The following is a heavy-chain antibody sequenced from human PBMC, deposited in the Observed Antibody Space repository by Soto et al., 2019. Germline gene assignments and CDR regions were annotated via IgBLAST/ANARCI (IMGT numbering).Heavy chain of an antibody. CDR2: IYYSGST. J-gene: IGHJ4*02. Sequence: PSETLSLTCTVSGGSISSYYWSWIRQPPGKGLEWIGYIYYSGSTNYNPSLKSRVTISVDTSKNQFSLKLSSVTAADKAVYYCARADPSGWLDYWGQGTLVTVSS. CDR3: ARADPSGWLDY. D-gene: IGHD6-19*01. CDR1: GGSISSYY. V-gene: IGHV4-59*01.